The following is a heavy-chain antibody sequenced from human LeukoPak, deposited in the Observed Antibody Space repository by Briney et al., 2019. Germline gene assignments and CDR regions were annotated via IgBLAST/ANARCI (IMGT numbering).Heavy chain of an antibody. CDR1: GYTFNTFD. J-gene: IGHJ6*03. Sequence: ASVKVSCKASGYTFNTFDINWVRQATGQGPEWMGWVNPYNDKTVYAPKFQGRVSISSNNSITTAYMEFSGLKSDDTAVYYCARGRRLRGVTSRPIYYYYYMDVWGEGTTVTVSS. CDR2: VNPYNDKT. CDR3: ARGRRLRGVTSRPIYYYYYMDV. D-gene: IGHD3-10*01. V-gene: IGHV1-8*03.